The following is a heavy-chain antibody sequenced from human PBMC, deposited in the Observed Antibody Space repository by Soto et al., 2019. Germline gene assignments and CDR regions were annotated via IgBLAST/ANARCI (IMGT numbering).Heavy chain of an antibody. CDR3: ARVNSEVPAAINVYDALDI. CDR1: GGSFSGYY. Sequence: NPSETLSLTCAVYGGSFSGYYWSWIRQPPGKGLEWIGEINHSGSTNYNPSLKSRVTISVDTSKNQFSLKLSSVTAADTAVYYCARVNSEVPAAINVYDALDIWGQGTMVTVSS. D-gene: IGHD2-2*01. CDR2: INHSGST. V-gene: IGHV4-34*01. J-gene: IGHJ3*02.